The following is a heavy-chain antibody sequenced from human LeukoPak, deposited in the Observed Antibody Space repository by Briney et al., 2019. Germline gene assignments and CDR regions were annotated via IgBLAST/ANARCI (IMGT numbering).Heavy chain of an antibody. CDR3: ARDGYSGSDAL. CDR1: GGSISSYY. CDR2: IYYSGST. D-gene: IGHD5-12*01. Sequence: KPSETLSLTCTVSGGSISSYYWSWIRQPPGKGLEWIGYIYYSGSTNYNPSLKSRVTISVDTSKNQFSLKLSSVTAADTAVYYCARDGYSGSDALWGQGTLVTVSS. J-gene: IGHJ4*02. V-gene: IGHV4-59*01.